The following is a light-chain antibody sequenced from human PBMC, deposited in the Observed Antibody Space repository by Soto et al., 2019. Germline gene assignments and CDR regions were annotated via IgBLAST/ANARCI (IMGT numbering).Light chain of an antibody. V-gene: IGKV1-5*01. CDR1: QSISNW. CDR3: QQYHSYS. Sequence: TQMTRWLSKEPESVVERRTIACRASQSISNWLAWYQQKPGTAPKVLIYHASNLQSGVPSRFSGSGPGTEFALTICSLQPDYFATYYSQQYHSYSFGQGTKVDIK. CDR2: HAS. J-gene: IGKJ1*01.